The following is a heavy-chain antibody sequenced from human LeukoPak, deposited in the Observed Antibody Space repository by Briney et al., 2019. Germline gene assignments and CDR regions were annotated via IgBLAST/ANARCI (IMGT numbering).Heavy chain of an antibody. CDR1: GFTFSNYD. J-gene: IGHJ4*02. V-gene: IGHV3-33*05. Sequence: GGSLRLSCAASGFTFSNYDMYWVRQAPGRGLDWVAVVSYDGSDKYYADSVKGRFTISRDNSKNTLYLQMTGLRVEDTAVYYCAREPYPSKYCSSTSCYFGYWGQGTLVTVSS. D-gene: IGHD2-2*01. CDR3: AREPYPSKYCSSTSCYFGY. CDR2: VSYDGSDK.